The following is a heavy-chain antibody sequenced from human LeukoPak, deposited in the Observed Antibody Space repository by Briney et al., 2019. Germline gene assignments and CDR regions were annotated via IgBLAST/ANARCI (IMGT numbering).Heavy chain of an antibody. CDR3: ARDLREQRLDY. CDR2: INSNSDTV. CDR1: GFTFRTYG. D-gene: IGHD1-26*01. J-gene: IGHJ4*02. V-gene: IGHV3-48*04. Sequence: GGSLRLSCAASGFTFRTYGMNWVRQAPGKGLEWISYINSNSDTVHYSNSVEGRFTISRDNAKNSLYLQMNSLRAEDTAMYYCARDLREQRLDYWGQGTLVTVSS.